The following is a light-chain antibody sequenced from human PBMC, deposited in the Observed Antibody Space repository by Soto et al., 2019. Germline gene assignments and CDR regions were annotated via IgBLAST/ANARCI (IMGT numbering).Light chain of an antibody. Sequence: ESVLTQSPGTLSLSPGERATLSCRASQSVSSSYLAWYQQKPGQAPRLLIYGASSRATGIPDRFSGSGSGTDFTLTISRLEPEDFAVYSCQQYGSSRWTFGQGTKVDIK. CDR3: QQYGSSRWT. CDR2: GAS. CDR1: QSVSSSY. J-gene: IGKJ1*01. V-gene: IGKV3-20*01.